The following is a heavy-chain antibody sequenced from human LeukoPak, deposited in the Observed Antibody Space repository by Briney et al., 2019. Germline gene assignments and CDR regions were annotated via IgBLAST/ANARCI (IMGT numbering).Heavy chain of an antibody. CDR3: ARERVSSGWYRSHYYYYGMDV. Sequence: GGSLRLSCAASGFTFSSYAVHWVRQAPGKGLEWVAVISYDGSNKYYADSVKGRFTISRDNSKNTLYLQMNSLRAEDTAVYYCARERVSSGWYRSHYYYYGMDVWGQGTTVTVSS. V-gene: IGHV3-30*04. J-gene: IGHJ6*02. CDR1: GFTFSSYA. CDR2: ISYDGSNK. D-gene: IGHD6-19*01.